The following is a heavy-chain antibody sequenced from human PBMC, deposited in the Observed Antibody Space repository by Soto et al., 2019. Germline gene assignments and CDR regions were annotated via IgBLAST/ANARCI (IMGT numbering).Heavy chain of an antibody. V-gene: IGHV1-18*01. CDR2: ISAYNGNT. CDR1: GYTFTSYG. CDR3: ARASGSSYWFDP. D-gene: IGHD1-26*01. Sequence: QVQLVQSGAEVKKPGASVKVSCKASGYTFTSYGITWVRQAPGQGLEWMGWISAYNGNTNYAQKLQGRVTMTTDTSASTADKELRSLRSDDRAVYYCARASGSSYWFDPWGQGTLVTVST. J-gene: IGHJ5*02.